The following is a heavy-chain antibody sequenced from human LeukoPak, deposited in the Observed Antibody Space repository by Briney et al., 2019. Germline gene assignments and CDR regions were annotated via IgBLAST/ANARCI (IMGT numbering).Heavy chain of an antibody. J-gene: IGHJ4*02. CDR1: GFTFEDYA. CDR2: ISWNSGSI. V-gene: IGHV3-9*03. CDR3: AKGGSYYELDY. D-gene: IGHD1-26*01. Sequence: GRSLRLSCVASGFTFEDYAMHWVRQAPGKGLEWVSGISWNSGSIGYADSVKGRFTISRDNAKNSLYVQMNSLRAEDMALYYWAKGGSYYELDYWGQGTLVTVSS.